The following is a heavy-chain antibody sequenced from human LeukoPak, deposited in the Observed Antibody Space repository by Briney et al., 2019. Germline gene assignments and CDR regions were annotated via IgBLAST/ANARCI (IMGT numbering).Heavy chain of an antibody. CDR1: GFTFSSYA. CDR2: VSGSGVST. V-gene: IGHV3-23*01. Sequence: PGGSLRLSCAASGFTFSSYAMNWVRQAPGRGLEWVASVSGSGVSTYYADSVKGRFTISRDNSRNTLYLQMNSLKTEDTAVYYCTTDSYDSSGSLNFDYWGQGTLVTVSS. D-gene: IGHD3-22*01. J-gene: IGHJ4*02. CDR3: TTDSYDSSGSLNFDY.